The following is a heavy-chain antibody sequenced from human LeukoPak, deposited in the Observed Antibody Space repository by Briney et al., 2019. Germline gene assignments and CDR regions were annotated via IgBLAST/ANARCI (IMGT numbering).Heavy chain of an antibody. Sequence: GGPLRLSCAASGFTFSSYGMHWVRQAPGKGLEWVAVISYDGSNKYYADSVKGRFTISRDNSKNTLYLQMNSLRAEDTAVYYCAKAASGFGYYYGMDVWGKGTTVTVSS. CDR3: AKAASGFGYYYGMDV. J-gene: IGHJ6*04. V-gene: IGHV3-30*18. CDR1: GFTFSSYG. CDR2: ISYDGSNK. D-gene: IGHD3-3*01.